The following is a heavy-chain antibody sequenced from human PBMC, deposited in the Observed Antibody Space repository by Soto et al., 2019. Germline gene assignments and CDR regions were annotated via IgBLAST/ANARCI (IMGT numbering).Heavy chain of an antibody. Sequence: EVQLVESGGGLVKPGGSLRLSCAASGFTFSNYNMNWVRQAPGKGLEWVSSISRSSSNIYYADSVKGRFTISRDNAKNPLYLQMNNLRAEDTAVYYCARDLIVASTNSYYYYSMDVWGQGTTGTVS. J-gene: IGHJ6*02. CDR2: ISRSSSNI. V-gene: IGHV3-21*01. CDR1: GFTFSNYN. CDR3: ARDLIVASTNSYYYYSMDV. D-gene: IGHD5-12*01.